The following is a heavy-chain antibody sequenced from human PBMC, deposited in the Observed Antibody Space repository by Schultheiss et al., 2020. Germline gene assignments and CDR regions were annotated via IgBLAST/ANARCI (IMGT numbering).Heavy chain of an antibody. J-gene: IGHJ6*03. CDR3: ARAPDYGDYVGDYYYYYYMDV. D-gene: IGHD4-17*01. Sequence: AVKVSFKASGGTFSSYAISWVRQAPGQGLEWMGWISAYNGNTNYAQKLQGRVTITADESTSTAYMELSSLRSEDTAVYYCARAPDYGDYVGDYYYYYYMDVWGKGTTVTVSS. V-gene: IGHV1-69*13. CDR2: ISAYNGNT. CDR1: GGTFSSYA.